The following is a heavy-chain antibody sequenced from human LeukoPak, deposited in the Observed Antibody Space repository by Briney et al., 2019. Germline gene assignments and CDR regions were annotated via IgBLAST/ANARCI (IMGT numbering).Heavy chain of an antibody. Sequence: GGSLRLSCAASGFTFSSYAMHWVRQAPGKGLEWVAVISYDGSNKYYADSVKGRFTISRDNSKNTLYLQMNSLRAEDTAVYYCAKDLVLSDGYNFDYWGQGTLVTVSS. CDR1: GFTFSSYA. CDR2: ISYDGSNK. J-gene: IGHJ4*02. D-gene: IGHD5-24*01. CDR3: AKDLVLSDGYNFDY. V-gene: IGHV3-30-3*01.